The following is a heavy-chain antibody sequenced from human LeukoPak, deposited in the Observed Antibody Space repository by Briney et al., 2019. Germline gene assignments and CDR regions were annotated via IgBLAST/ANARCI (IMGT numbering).Heavy chain of an antibody. CDR3: ARDPGLYYFDY. J-gene: IGHJ4*02. CDR2: ISSSSSYI. D-gene: IGHD7-27*01. Sequence: GGSLRLSCAASGFTFSSYGMNWVRQAPGKGLEWVSSISSSSSYIYYADSVKGRFTISRDNAKNSLYLQMNSLRAEDKAVYYCARDPGLYYFDYWGQGTLVTVSS. V-gene: IGHV3-21*01. CDR1: GFTFSSYG.